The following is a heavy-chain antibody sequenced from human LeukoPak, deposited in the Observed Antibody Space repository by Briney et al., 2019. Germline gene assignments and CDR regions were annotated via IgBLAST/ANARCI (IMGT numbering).Heavy chain of an antibody. D-gene: IGHD6-13*01. CDR3: ATTLLAAAGPGDC. V-gene: IGHV1-24*01. J-gene: IGHJ4*02. CDR2: FDPEDGEA. Sequence: GASVKVSCKVSGYTLTELSMHRVRQAPGKGLEWMGGFDPEDGEAIYAQKFQGRVTMTEDTSTDTAYMELSSLRSEDTAVYYCATTLLAAAGPGDCWGQGTLVTVSS. CDR1: GYTLTELS.